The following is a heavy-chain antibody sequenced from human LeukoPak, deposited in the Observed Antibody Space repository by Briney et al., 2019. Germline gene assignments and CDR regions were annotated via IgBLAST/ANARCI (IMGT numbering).Heavy chain of an antibody. V-gene: IGHV4-59*01. CDR3: ARSYSSSWSYYYYYYMDV. D-gene: IGHD6-13*01. J-gene: IGHJ6*03. CDR1: GGSISSYY. CDR2: IYYSGST. Sequence: PSETLSLTCTVSGGSISSYYWSWIRQPPGKGLEWIGDIYYSGSTNYNPSLKSRVTISVDTSKNQFSLKLSSVTAADTAVYYCARSYSSSWSYYYYYYMDVWGKGTTVTVSS.